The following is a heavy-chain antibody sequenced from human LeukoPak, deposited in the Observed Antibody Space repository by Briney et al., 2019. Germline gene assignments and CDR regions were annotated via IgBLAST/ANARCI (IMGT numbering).Heavy chain of an antibody. V-gene: IGHV4-59*01. Sequence: SETLSLTCTVSGGSISSYYWSWIRQPPGKGLEWIGYIYYSGSINYNPSLKSRVTISVDTSKNQFSLKLSSVTAADTAVYYCARGDSGSYPDYWGQGTLVTVSS. CDR2: IYYSGSI. CDR1: GGSISSYY. CDR3: ARGDSGSYPDY. D-gene: IGHD1-26*01. J-gene: IGHJ4*02.